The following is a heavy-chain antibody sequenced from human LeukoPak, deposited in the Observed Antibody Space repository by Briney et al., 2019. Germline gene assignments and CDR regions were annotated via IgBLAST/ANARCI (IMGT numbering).Heavy chain of an antibody. J-gene: IGHJ4*02. CDR1: GYTFTGYY. D-gene: IGHD2-15*01. CDR3: ARGLDIVVVVAAVPGY. Sequence: ASVKVSCKASGYTFTGYYMHWVRQAPGQGLEWMGWINPNSGGTNYAQKFQGRVTMTRDTSISTAYMELSRLRSDDTAVYYCARGLDIVVVVAAVPGYWGQGTLVTVSS. V-gene: IGHV1-2*02. CDR2: INPNSGGT.